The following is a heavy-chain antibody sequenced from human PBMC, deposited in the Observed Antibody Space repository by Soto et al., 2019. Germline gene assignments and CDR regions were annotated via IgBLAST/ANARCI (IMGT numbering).Heavy chain of an antibody. J-gene: IGHJ4*02. CDR3: AKDRASSSKTGYFDY. CDR2: ISYDGGNK. V-gene: IGHV3-30*18. Sequence: GGSLRLSCAASGFTFSSYGMHWVRQAPGKGLEWVSVISYDGGNKYYADSVKGRFTISRDNSKNTLYLQMNSLRAEDTAVYYCAKDRASSSKTGYFDYWGQGTLVTVSS. CDR1: GFTFSSYG. D-gene: IGHD6-13*01.